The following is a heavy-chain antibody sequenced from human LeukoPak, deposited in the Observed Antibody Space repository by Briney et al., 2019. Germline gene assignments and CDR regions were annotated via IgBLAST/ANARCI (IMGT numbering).Heavy chain of an antibody. D-gene: IGHD3-10*01. V-gene: IGHV4-59*01. CDR2: IYYSGRT. CDR3: AGGLLSYYYYYGMDV. CDR1: GGSISSYY. J-gene: IGHJ6*02. Sequence: PSETLSLTCTVSGGSISSYYWSWIRQPPGKGLEWIGYIYYSGRTNYNPSLKSRVTISVDTSKNQFSLKLSSVTAADTAVYYCAGGLLSYYYYYGMDVWGQGTTVTVSS.